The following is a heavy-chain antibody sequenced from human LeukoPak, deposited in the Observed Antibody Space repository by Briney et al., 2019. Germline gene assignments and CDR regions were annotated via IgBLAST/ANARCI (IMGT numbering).Heavy chain of an antibody. J-gene: IGHJ4*02. D-gene: IGHD4-17*01. CDR2: IKQDGNEN. CDR3: VRGPHYGAYTDYFDY. CDR1: EFTFSRHW. Sequence: AGSLRLSCAASEFTFSRHWMSWVRQAPGKGLEWVATIKQDGNENYYVDSVKGRFTISRDDAKNSLYLQMNSLRVEDTALYYCVRGPHYGAYTDYFDYWGRGTLVTVSS. V-gene: IGHV3-7*01.